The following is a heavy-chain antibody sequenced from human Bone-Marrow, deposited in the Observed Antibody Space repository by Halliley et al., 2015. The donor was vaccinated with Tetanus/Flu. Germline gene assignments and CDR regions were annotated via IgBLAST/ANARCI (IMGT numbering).Heavy chain of an antibody. V-gene: IGHV1-18*01. D-gene: IGHD3-10*01. Sequence: QLVQSGAEVKKPGASVKVSCKASGYTFTTHGITWVRQAPGQGLEWMGWISANNGDTNYAQRFLGRVTMTTDTSTSTAYMEMRSLRSDDPAVYYCARTGRESYSKYWGRGTLVSVSS. CDR3: ARTGRESYSKY. CDR1: GYTFTTHG. J-gene: IGHJ4*02. CDR2: ISANNGDT.